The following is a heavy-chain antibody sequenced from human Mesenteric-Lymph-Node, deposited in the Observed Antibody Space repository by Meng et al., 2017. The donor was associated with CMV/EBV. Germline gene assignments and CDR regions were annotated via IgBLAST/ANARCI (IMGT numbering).Heavy chain of an antibody. CDR2: INPNSGGT. V-gene: IGHV1-2*02. D-gene: IGHD6-13*01. CDR3: ARTPGWQQLHFDY. J-gene: IGHJ4*02. CDR1: GYTFTGYY. Sequence: ASVKVSCKASGYTFTGYYMHWVRQAPGQGLEWMGWINPNSGGTNYAQKFQGRVTMTRDTSTSTVYMELSSLRSEDTAVYYCARTPGWQQLHFDYWGQGTLVTVSS.